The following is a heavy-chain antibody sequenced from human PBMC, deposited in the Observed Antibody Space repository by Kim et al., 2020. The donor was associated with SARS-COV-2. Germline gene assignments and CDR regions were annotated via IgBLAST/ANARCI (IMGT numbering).Heavy chain of an antibody. CDR1: GYTFTSYY. CDR3: AREAGIAVAGTLYYWFYP. J-gene: IGHJ5*02. Sequence: ASVKVSCKASGYTFTSYYMHWVRQAPGQGLEWMCIINPSGGSTSYAQKFQGRVTMTRDTSTSTVYMELRSLRSEDTAVYYCAREAGIAVAGTLYYWFYPWGQGTLVTVSS. V-gene: IGHV1-46*01. CDR2: INPSGGST. D-gene: IGHD6-19*01.